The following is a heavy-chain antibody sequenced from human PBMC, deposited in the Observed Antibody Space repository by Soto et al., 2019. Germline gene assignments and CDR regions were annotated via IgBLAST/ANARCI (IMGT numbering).Heavy chain of an antibody. V-gene: IGHV3-7*01. Sequence: EVQLVESGGGLVQPGGSLRLSCTASGFTFSYHWMTWVRQAPGKGLEWVANIKPDGSVRYYVDSVKGRFTVSRDNAKNSLFVEMNSLRDEDTAMYYCARDPAGGGAGWGAFDLWGLGTLVTVSS. CDR1: GFTFSYHW. CDR3: ARDPAGGGAGWGAFDL. D-gene: IGHD2-8*02. CDR2: IKPDGSVR. J-gene: IGHJ3*01.